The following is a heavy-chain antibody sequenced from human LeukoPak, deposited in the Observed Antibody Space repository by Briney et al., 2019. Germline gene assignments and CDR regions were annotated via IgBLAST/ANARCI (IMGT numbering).Heavy chain of an antibody. J-gene: IGHJ4*02. D-gene: IGHD3-22*01. CDR1: GFTFSSFA. V-gene: IGHV3-23*01. CDR3: AKGSIYFDGSGYYYFDY. CDR2: ISGRGSST. Sequence: GPSLRLSCAASGFTFSSFALTWVRQAPGKGLEWVSVISGRGSSTFYADSVKGRFTISRDNSKNTLYLQMNSLRAEDTAVYYCAKGSIYFDGSGYYYFDYWGQGTLVAVSS.